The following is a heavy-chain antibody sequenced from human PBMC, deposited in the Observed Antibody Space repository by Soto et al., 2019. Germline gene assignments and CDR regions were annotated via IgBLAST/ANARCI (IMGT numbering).Heavy chain of an antibody. CDR2: FSGTGGYT. J-gene: IGHJ5*02. D-gene: IGHD4-17*01. CDR1: GFTLSNYA. CDR3: ARGQRALIAYGPFDP. Sequence: GGSLRLSCAASGFTLSNYAMSWVRQAPGKGLEWVSTFSGTGGYTYYTDSVKGRFTISRDESKNTLFLHMNSPRAADTAVYYCARGQRALIAYGPFDPWGQGTLVTVSS. V-gene: IGHV3-23*01.